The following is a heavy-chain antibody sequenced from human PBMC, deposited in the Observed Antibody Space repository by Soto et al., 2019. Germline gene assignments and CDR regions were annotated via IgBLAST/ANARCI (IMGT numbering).Heavy chain of an antibody. J-gene: IGHJ6*02. V-gene: IGHV1-18*01. CDR2: ISADSGYT. CDR1: GYIFTTYG. CDR3: ARDRPPGSLYGMDA. Sequence: QIQLVQFGGEGARPGASVTVSCEASGYIFTTYGLSWVRQTPAHGLEWMGWISADSGYTQYAQFFQGRATMTRDTSRNTGYMTLRDLTYDDTGIYYCARDRPPGSLYGMDAWGQGTAVTVSS.